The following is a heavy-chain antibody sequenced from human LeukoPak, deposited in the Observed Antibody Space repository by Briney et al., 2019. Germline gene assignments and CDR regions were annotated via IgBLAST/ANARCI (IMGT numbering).Heavy chain of an antibody. V-gene: IGHV3-21*01. CDR3: GRDPRRGYEGGGDFDY. CDR2: ISTGSSYI. J-gene: IGHJ4*02. CDR1: GFSFSTYG. Sequence: GGSLRLTCAASGFSFSTYGLNWVRQAPGKGLEWVSSISTGSSYIYYADSMKGRFTISRDNAKNSLYLQMNSLRAEDTAVYYCGRDPRRGYEGGGDFDYWGQGTLVTVSS. D-gene: IGHD5-12*01.